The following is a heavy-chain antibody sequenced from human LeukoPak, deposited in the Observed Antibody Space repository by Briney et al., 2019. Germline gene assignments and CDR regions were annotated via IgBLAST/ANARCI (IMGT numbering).Heavy chain of an antibody. Sequence: GGSLRLSCAASGFTVSSNHMSWVRQAPGKGLEWVSVFYSGGSTDYAASVKGRFVISRDNSKNTLYLQMMGLRAEDTAVYYCAKDFDTTVVLDAFDMWGQGTLVAVSS. CDR1: GFTVSSNH. CDR3: AKDFDTTVVLDAFDM. CDR2: FYSGGST. V-gene: IGHV3-53*01. D-gene: IGHD4-23*01. J-gene: IGHJ3*02.